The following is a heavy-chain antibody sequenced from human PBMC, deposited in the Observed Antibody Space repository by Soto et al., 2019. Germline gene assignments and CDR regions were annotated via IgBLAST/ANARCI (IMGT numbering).Heavy chain of an antibody. Sequence: SETLSLTCTVSGGSISSYYWSWIRQPPGKGLEWIGYIYYSGSTNYNPSLKSRVTISVDTSKNQFSLKLSSVTAADPAVYYCACHYYKLPTLFGPARRVYAYLDFWGKGTLVPVSS. CDR2: IYYSGST. CDR1: GGSISSYY. V-gene: IGHV4-59*08. D-gene: IGHD3-3*01. CDR3: ACHYYKLPTLFGPARRVYAYLDF. J-gene: IGHJ4*02.